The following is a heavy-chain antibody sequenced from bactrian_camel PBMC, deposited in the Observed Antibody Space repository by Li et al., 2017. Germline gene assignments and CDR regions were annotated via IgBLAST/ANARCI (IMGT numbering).Heavy chain of an antibody. Sequence: HVQLVESGGGSVQAGGSLRLSCSASRYTASRAWFRQAPGKEREGVARIYRASGRIDYAASVLGRFTISKDNANNTLYLQIHTLKPEDTGMYYCATGKTSLATLNHRRLYTNWGQGTQVTVS. CDR2: IYRASGRI. V-gene: IGHV3S1*01. CDR1: RYTASRAW. D-gene: IGHD4*01. J-gene: IGHJ4*01. CDR3: ATGKTSLATLNHRRLYTN.